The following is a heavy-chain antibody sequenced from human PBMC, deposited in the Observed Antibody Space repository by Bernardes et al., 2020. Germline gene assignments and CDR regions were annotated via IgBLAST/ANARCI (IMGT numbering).Heavy chain of an antibody. CDR1: GGSISSSNW. Sequence: SEPLSLTCAVSGGSISSSNWWSCVRQPPGKGLEWIGEIYHSGSTNYNPSLKSRVTISVDKSRNQFSLKLSSVTAADTAVYYCARGYCSSTSCPGWFDPWGQGTLVTVSS. CDR2: IYHSGST. D-gene: IGHD2-2*01. V-gene: IGHV4-4*02. CDR3: ARGYCSSTSCPGWFDP. J-gene: IGHJ5*02.